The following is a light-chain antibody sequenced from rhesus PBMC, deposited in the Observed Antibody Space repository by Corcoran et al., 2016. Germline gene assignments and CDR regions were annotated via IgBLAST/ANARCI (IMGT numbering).Light chain of an antibody. CDR2: YAN. J-gene: IGKJ3*01. CDR1: QDISSY. V-gene: IGKV1-32*01. Sequence: DIQMTQSPSSLSASVGDRVTITCRASQDISSYLNWYQQKPGKAPELLFYYANRLESGVPSRFSGSGSGTEFTLTISSLQPEDFAPYSCQQSNSLPFTFGPGAKLDIK. CDR3: QQSNSLPFT.